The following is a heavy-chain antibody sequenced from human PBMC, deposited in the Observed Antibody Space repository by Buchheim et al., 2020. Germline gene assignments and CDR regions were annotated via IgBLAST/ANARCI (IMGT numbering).Heavy chain of an antibody. CDR1: GGSFSGYY. V-gene: IGHV4-34*01. CDR3: ARGRIVVVPAAIRCWYFDL. Sequence: QVQLQQWGAGLLKPSETLSLTCAVYGGSFSGYYWSWIRQPPGKGLEWIGEINHSGSTNYNPSLTSRVTISVDTSKNQFSLKLSSVTAADTAVYDCARGRIVVVPAAIRCWYFDLWGRGTL. D-gene: IGHD2-2*02. J-gene: IGHJ2*01. CDR2: INHSGST.